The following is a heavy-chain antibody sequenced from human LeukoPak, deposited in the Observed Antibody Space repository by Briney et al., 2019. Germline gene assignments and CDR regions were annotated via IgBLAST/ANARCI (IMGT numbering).Heavy chain of an antibody. J-gene: IGHJ6*03. Sequence: SETLSLTCTVSGGSISSSSYYWGWIRQPPGKGLEWIGSIYYSGSTYYNPSLKSRVTISVDTSKNQFSLKLSSVTAADTAVYYCARAPMPNYYYYYMDVWGKGTTVTVSS. CDR3: ARAPMPNYYYYYMDV. CDR2: IYYSGST. CDR1: GGSISSSSYY. D-gene: IGHD2-2*01. V-gene: IGHV4-39*07.